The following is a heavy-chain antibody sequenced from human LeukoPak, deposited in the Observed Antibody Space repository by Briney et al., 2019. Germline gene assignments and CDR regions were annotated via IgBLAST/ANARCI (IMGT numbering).Heavy chain of an antibody. CDR1: GFTFSSYA. Sequence: GGSLRLSCAASGFTFSSYAMHWVRQAPGKGLQWLALTSDDGSAKYYADPVKGRFTISRDNSQNTLYLQMNSLRAEDTAVYYCAKDPSRYYDFWRGYYYDSSGHYLDYWGQGTLVTVSS. CDR2: TSDDGSAK. J-gene: IGHJ4*02. CDR3: AKDPSRYYDFWRGYYYDSSGHYLDY. D-gene: IGHD3-22*01. V-gene: IGHV3-30-3*01.